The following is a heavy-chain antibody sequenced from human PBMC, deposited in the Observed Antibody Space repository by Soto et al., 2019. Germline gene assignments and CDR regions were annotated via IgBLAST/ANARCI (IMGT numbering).Heavy chain of an antibody. V-gene: IGHV4-34*01. D-gene: IGHD6-13*01. CDR3: ARRIAAAAIENWFDP. CDR1: GGSFSGYY. Sequence: SETLSLTCAVYGGSFSGYYWSGFRQPPGKGLEWIGEINHSGSTTYNPSLKSRVTISVDTSKNQFSLKLSSVTAADTAVYYCARRIAAAAIENWFDPWGQGTLVTVSS. CDR2: INHSGST. J-gene: IGHJ5*02.